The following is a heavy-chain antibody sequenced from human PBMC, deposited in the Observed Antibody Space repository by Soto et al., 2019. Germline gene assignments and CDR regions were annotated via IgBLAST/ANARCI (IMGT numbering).Heavy chain of an antibody. D-gene: IGHD3-22*01. CDR3: PPPLLDTHDSSGSLGS. J-gene: IGHJ4*02. CDR2: LHPEDGET. Sequence: ASVKFSCKVSVYTRTELSMNWVRQAPRKGLEWMGALHPEDGETVYSQKFQGRGTMTEDTSTDTAYMELSSPRSEDTPVYYCPPPLLDTHDSSGSLGSWRQGPLVTVPS. CDR1: VYTRTELS. V-gene: IGHV1-24*01.